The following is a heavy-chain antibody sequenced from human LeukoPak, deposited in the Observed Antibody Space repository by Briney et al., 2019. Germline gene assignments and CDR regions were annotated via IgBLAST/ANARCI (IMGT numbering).Heavy chain of an antibody. D-gene: IGHD5-18*01. Sequence: SETLSLTCTVSGYSISSGYYWGWIRQPPGKGLEWIGSIYHSGSTYYNPSLKSRVTISVDTSKNQFSLKLSSVTAADTAVYYCARASYDAVDYWGQGTLVTVSS. V-gene: IGHV4-38-2*02. J-gene: IGHJ4*02. CDR2: IYHSGST. CDR1: GYSISSGYY. CDR3: ARASYDAVDY.